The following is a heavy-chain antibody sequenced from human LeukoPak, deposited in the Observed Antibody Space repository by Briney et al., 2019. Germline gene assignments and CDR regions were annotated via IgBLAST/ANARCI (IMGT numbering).Heavy chain of an antibody. V-gene: IGHV4-34*01. CDR1: GGSFSGYY. CDR3: ARSARGYFDWLLDY. D-gene: IGHD3-9*01. J-gene: IGHJ4*02. CDR2: INHSGST. Sequence: SETLSLTCAVCGGSFSGYYWSWIRQPPGKGLEWIGEINHSGSTNYNPSLKSRVTISVDTSKNQFSLKLSSVTAADTAVYYCARSARGYFDWLLDYWGQGTLVTVSS.